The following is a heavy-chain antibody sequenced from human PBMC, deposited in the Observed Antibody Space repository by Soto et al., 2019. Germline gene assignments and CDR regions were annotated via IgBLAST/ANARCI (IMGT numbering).Heavy chain of an antibody. D-gene: IGHD3-22*01. V-gene: IGHV4-38-2*02. CDR2: VYHDGSS. CDR3: ARDRRFYSISCPPVHDTFDI. J-gene: IGHJ3*02. CDR1: HYSIPSGHY. Sequence: EPLSLTCIVSHYSIPSGHYWGWVRQPPGRGLEWIGSVYHDGSSYYKSSLKRRVAISIDRSKNQFSLNLSSVTAADTAIYYCARDRRFYSISCPPVHDTFDIWGPGTVLTLSS.